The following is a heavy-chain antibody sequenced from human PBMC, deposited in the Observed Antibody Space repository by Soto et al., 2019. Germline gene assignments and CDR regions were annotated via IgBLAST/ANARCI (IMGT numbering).Heavy chain of an antibody. CDR2: ITAFNGNT. J-gene: IGHJ4*02. CDR3: ARISQSDFWSGYYYFFDY. D-gene: IGHD3-3*01. CDR1: GYTFTDYG. Sequence: QVHLVQSGAEVEKPGASVKVSCKASGYTFTDYGIRWVRQAPGQGLQWMGWITAFNGNTKYAQQFQGRVTMTTDTSTSTAYMELRSLESDDTAVYYCARISQSDFWSGYYYFFDYWGQGTLVTVSS. V-gene: IGHV1-18*01.